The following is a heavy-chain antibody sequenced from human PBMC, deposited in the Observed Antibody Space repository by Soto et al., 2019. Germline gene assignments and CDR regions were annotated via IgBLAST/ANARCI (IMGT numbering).Heavy chain of an antibody. Sequence: EVQLVESGGGLVQPGGSLRLSCVASGFTFSSYELNWVRQAPGKGLEWVSYISSSGSIIYYADSVKGRFTISRDNAENSLYLQLNGLRAEDTAVYYCAREGADDRDSFDIWGQGTMGTVSS. D-gene: IGHD1-1*01. V-gene: IGHV3-48*03. CDR3: AREGADDRDSFDI. CDR2: ISSSGSII. CDR1: GFTFSSYE. J-gene: IGHJ3*02.